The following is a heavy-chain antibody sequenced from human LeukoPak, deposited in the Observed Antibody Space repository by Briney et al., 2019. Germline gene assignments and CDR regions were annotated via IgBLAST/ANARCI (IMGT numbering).Heavy chain of an antibody. Sequence: PGGSLRLSCAASGFTFSSYSMNWVRQAPGKGLEWISYISSSSSTIFYADSVKGRFTISRDNAKNSLYLQMNSLRAEDTAVYYCARRFGVARDDYMDVWGKGTTVTVSS. V-gene: IGHV3-48*01. CDR2: ISSSSSTI. J-gene: IGHJ6*03. CDR1: GFTFSSYS. D-gene: IGHD3-16*01. CDR3: ARRFGVARDDYMDV.